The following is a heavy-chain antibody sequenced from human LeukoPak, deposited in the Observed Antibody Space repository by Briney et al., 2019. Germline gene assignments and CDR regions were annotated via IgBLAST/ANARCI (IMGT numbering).Heavy chain of an antibody. Sequence: PSETLSLTCNVSGGSVSSGGNYWNWIRQPPGKGLEWIGHVSYSGSTNYNPSLKSRVTISLDTSKNQFSLKLSSMTAADTAVYFCARDPKSAVGYYYYGMEVWGQGTTVTVSS. V-gene: IGHV4-61*08. CDR2: VSYSGST. CDR3: ARDPKSAVGYYYYGMEV. D-gene: IGHD6-19*01. J-gene: IGHJ6*02. CDR1: GGSVSSGGNY.